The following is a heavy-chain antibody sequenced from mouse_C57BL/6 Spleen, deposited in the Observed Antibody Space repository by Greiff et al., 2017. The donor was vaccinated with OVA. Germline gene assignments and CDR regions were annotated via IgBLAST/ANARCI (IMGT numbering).Heavy chain of an antibody. CDR2: ISYDGSN. J-gene: IGHJ4*01. CDR1: GYSITSGYY. V-gene: IGHV3-6*01. CDR3: ARDSYYDYAMDY. D-gene: IGHD2-4*01. Sequence: VQLQQSGPGLVKPSQSLSLTCSVTGYSITSGYYWNWIRQFPGNKLEWMGYISYDGSNNYNPSLKNRISITRDTSKNQFFLKLNSVTTEDTATYYCARDSYYDYAMDYWGQGTSVTVSS.